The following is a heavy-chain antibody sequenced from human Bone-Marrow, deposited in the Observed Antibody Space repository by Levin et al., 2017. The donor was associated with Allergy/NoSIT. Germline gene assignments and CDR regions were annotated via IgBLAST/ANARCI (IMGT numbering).Heavy chain of an antibody. D-gene: IGHD3-10*01. Sequence: SQTLSLPCTVSGGSISSSSYYWGWIRQPPGKGLEWIGSIYYSGSTYYNPSLKSRVTISVDTSKNQFSLKLSSVTAADTAVYYCARMRSMVRARGFDYWGQGTLVTVSS. CDR1: GGSISSSSYY. V-gene: IGHV4-39*01. J-gene: IGHJ4*02. CDR3: ARMRSMVRARGFDY. CDR2: IYYSGST.